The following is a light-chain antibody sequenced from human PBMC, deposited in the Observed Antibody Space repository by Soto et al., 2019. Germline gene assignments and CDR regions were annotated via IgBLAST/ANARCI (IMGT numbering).Light chain of an antibody. J-gene: IGLJ3*02. Sequence: QSALTQPASVSGSPGQSITISCTGSSSDIGVYNYVSWYQQYPGKAPKLVIYEVSNRPSGISNRFSASKSGNTASLTISGLQAEDETDYYFSSYTNRDIGVFGGGTKLTVL. CDR3: SSYTNRDIGV. V-gene: IGLV2-14*01. CDR2: EVS. CDR1: SSDIGVYNY.